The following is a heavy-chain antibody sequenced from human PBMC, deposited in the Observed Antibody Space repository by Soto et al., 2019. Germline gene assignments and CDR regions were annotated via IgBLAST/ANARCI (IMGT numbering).Heavy chain of an antibody. CDR1: GGTFSSYA. D-gene: IGHD2-2*01. CDR3: ARSQGSSTSLEIYYYYYYGMDV. CDR2: IIPISDTT. J-gene: IGHJ6*02. Sequence: QVQLVQSGAEVKKPGSSVKVSCKASGGTFSSYAISWVRQAPGQGLEWMGGIIPISDTTNYGQKFQGRVTITADESTSTAYMELSSLRSEDTAVYYCARSQGSSTSLEIYYYYYYGMDVWGQGTKVTVSS. V-gene: IGHV1-69*01.